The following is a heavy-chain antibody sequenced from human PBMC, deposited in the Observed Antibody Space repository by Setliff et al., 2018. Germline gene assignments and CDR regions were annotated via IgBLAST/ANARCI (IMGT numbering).Heavy chain of an antibody. Sequence: ASVKVSCKTPGKTDDSYHIHWVRQAPGQGLEWMGLIHPGGGSSSPAEKFEGRVTMTRDTSTSTVYMELSSLRSDDTAIYFCARAGLASAGRKGIFDHWGQGTLVTVSS. J-gene: IGHJ4*02. CDR2: IHPGGGSS. CDR3: ARAGLASAGRKGIFDH. V-gene: IGHV1-46*02. D-gene: IGHD6-13*01. CDR1: GKTDDSYH.